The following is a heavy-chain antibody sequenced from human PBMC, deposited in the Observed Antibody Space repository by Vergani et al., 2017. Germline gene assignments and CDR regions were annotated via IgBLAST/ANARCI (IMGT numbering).Heavy chain of an antibody. Sequence: QVQLVQSGAEVKKPGASVKVSCKASGYTFTSYDINWVRQATGQGLEWMGWMNPNSGNTGHAQKFQGRVTMTRDTSISTAYMELSRLRSDDTAVYYCARGRSYYYGSGSYYPYLPFATGPDYWGQGTLVTVSS. D-gene: IGHD3-10*01. CDR1: GYTFTSYD. CDR3: ARGRSYYYGSGSYYPYLPFATGPDY. V-gene: IGHV1-8*02. J-gene: IGHJ4*02. CDR2: MNPNSGNT.